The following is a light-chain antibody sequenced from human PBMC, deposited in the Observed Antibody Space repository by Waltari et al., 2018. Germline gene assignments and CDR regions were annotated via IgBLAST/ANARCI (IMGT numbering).Light chain of an antibody. Sequence: EIVMTQSPATLSVSPGERATLPCRASQSVRSNLAWYQQKPGQAPRLLIYGASTRATGIPARFSGSGSGTEFTLTISSLQSEDFAVYYCQQYNSWPPLTFGGGTKVEIK. CDR2: GAS. CDR1: QSVRSN. J-gene: IGKJ4*01. V-gene: IGKV3-15*01. CDR3: QQYNSWPPLT.